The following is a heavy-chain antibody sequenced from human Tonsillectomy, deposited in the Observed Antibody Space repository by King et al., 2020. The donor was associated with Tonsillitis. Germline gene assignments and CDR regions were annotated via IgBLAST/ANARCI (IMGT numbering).Heavy chain of an antibody. D-gene: IGHD1-26*01. CDR3: ARSVLGSFDY. CDR1: GGSISSSDHY. CDR2: MYYSGTI. Sequence: QLQESGPGVVKPSETLSLTCTVSGGSISSSDHYWAWIRQPPGKGLEWIGYMYYSGTIFYNPSLKSRITISGGTSENRFSLKLSAVTAADTAVYSCARSVLGSFDYWGQGALVTVSS. J-gene: IGHJ4*02. V-gene: IGHV4-39*01.